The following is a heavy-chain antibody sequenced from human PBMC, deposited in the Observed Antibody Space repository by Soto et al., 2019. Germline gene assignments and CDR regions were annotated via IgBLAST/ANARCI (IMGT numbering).Heavy chain of an antibody. J-gene: IGHJ3*02. CDR2: INPSGGST. Sequence: XAVKVTSKASGCPFTSYYMHWVRQAPGQGLEWMGIINPSGGSTSYAQKFQGRVTMTRDTSTSTVYMELRSLRSEDTAVYYCAREPMIVVVITGDAFDIWGQGTMVTVSS. D-gene: IGHD3-22*01. CDR1: GCPFTSYY. CDR3: AREPMIVVVITGDAFDI. V-gene: IGHV1-46*01.